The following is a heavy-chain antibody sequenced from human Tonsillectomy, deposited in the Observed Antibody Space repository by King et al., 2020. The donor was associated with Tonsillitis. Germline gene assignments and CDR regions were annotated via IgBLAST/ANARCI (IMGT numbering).Heavy chain of an antibody. CDR1: GFTFSSYA. Sequence: VQLVESGGGLVQPGGSLRLSCAASGFTFSSYAMSWVRQAPGKGLEWVSAISGSGGSTYYADSVKGRFTISRDNSKNTLYLQMNSLRAEDTAVYYCAKDEYCSTTSCYEDYFDYWGQGTLVTVSS. D-gene: IGHD2-2*01. CDR3: AKDEYCSTTSCYEDYFDY. CDR2: ISGSGGST. V-gene: IGHV3-23*04. J-gene: IGHJ4*02.